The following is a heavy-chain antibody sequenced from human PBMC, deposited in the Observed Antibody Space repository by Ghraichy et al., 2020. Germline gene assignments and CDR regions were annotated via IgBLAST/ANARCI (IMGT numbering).Heavy chain of an antibody. Sequence: GSLRLSCAASGFTFSSYEMNWVRQAPGKGLEWVSYISSSGSTIYYADSVKGRFTISRDNAKNSLYLQMNSLRAEDTAVYYCAREPGYYDFWSGYRRVDYRMDVWGQGTTVTVSS. J-gene: IGHJ6*02. CDR3: AREPGYYDFWSGYRRVDYRMDV. CDR1: GFTFSSYE. V-gene: IGHV3-48*03. D-gene: IGHD3-3*01. CDR2: ISSSGSTI.